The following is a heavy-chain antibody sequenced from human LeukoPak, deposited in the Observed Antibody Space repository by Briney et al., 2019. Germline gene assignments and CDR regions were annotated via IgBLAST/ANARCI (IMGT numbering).Heavy chain of an antibody. Sequence: GGSLRLSCAASGFTFSSYEMNWVRQAPGKGLEWVSYISSSGSTIYYADSVKGRFTISRDNSRNTLYLQMNTLRAEDTAVYFCAKSPVSSCRGSFCYPFDYWGQGNLVTVSS. CDR1: GFTFSSYE. J-gene: IGHJ4*02. D-gene: IGHD2-15*01. CDR3: AKSPVSSCRGSFCYPFDY. V-gene: IGHV3-48*03. CDR2: ISSSGSTI.